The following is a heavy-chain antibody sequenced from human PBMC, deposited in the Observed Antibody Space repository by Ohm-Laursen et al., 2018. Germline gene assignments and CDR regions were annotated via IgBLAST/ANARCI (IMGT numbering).Heavy chain of an antibody. CDR2: ISGSGGST. Sequence: GSLRLSCSASGFTFSTYAMSWVRQAPGKGLEWVSAISGSGGSTCYADSVKGRFTISRDNSKNTLYLQMNSLRAEDTAVCYCAKGYSDYDILTGYYASNWGQGTLVTVSS. CDR3: AKGYSDYDILTGYYASN. J-gene: IGHJ4*02. D-gene: IGHD3-9*01. V-gene: IGHV3-23*01. CDR1: GFTFSTYA.